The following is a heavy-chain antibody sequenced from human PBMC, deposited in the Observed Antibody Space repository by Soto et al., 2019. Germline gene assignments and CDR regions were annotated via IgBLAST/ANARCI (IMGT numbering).Heavy chain of an antibody. Sequence: APVTVSCRTSGYTFRSFAINWVRQAPGQGLEWVGWISTYSRNTDYAQKFQGRVTMTADTSSTTVYMELRSLRSDDTAVYYCAREYDFWSGSPWGQGTPVTVSS. V-gene: IGHV1-18*01. D-gene: IGHD3-3*01. J-gene: IGHJ4*02. CDR3: AREYDFWSGSP. CDR2: ISTYSRNT. CDR1: GYTFRSFA.